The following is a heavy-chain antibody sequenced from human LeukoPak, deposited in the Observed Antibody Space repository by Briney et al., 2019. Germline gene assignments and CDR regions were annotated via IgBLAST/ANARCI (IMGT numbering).Heavy chain of an antibody. Sequence: ASVKVSCKASGYTFTSYGISWVRQAPGQGLGWMGWISAYNGNTNYAQKLQGRVTMTTDTSTSTAYMELRSLRSDDTAVYYCAREVGFYSDYQLHNAFDIWGQGTMVTVSS. V-gene: IGHV1-18*01. CDR1: GYTFTSYG. CDR2: ISAYNGNT. D-gene: IGHD4-11*01. CDR3: AREVGFYSDYQLHNAFDI. J-gene: IGHJ3*02.